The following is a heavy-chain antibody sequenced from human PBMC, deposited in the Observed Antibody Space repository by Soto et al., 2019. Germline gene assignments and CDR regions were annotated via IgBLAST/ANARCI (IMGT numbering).Heavy chain of an antibody. V-gene: IGHV3-53*04. J-gene: IGHJ5*02. CDR1: GFTVSSNY. CDR3: ARDNRYYYDSSGYFGSSWFDP. Sequence: GGSLRLSCAASGFTVSSNYMSWVRQAPGKGLEWVSVIYSGGSTYYADSVKGRFTISRHNSKNTLYLQMNSLRAEDTAVYYCARDNRYYYDSSGYFGSSWFDPWGQGTLVTVSS. D-gene: IGHD3-22*01. CDR2: IYSGGST.